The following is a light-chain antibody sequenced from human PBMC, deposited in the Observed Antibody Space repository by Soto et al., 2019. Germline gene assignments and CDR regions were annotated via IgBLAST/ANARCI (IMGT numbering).Light chain of an antibody. J-gene: IGLJ2*01. V-gene: IGLV4-69*01. CDR3: QTWGTRLLV. CDR1: SGHRTYA. CDR2: LKSDGRH. Sequence: QSVLTQSPSASASLGASVTLTCTLTSGHRTYAIAWHQQQPEKGPRYLMNLKSDGRHTKGDGIPDRCSGSSPGTERYLTISGLQSEDEDDYYCQTWGTRLLVFGGGTKLTVL.